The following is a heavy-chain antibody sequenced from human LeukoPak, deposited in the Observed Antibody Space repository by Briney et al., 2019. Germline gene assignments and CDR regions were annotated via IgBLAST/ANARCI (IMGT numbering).Heavy chain of an antibody. Sequence: PGGSLRLSCAASGFTFDDYGMSWVRQAPGKGLEWVSGINWNGGSTGYADSVKGRFTISGDSSKNTLYLQMNSLRPEDTAVYYCARESRRGHYYFDYWGQGTLVTVSS. V-gene: IGHV3-20*04. CDR3: ARESRRGHYYFDY. CDR1: GFTFDDYG. CDR2: INWNGGST. D-gene: IGHD3-10*01. J-gene: IGHJ4*02.